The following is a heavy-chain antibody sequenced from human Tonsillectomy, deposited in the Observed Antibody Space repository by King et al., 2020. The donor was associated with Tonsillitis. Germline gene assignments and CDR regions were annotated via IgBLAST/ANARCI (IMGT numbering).Heavy chain of an antibody. V-gene: IGHV4-39*07. CDR3: AGPPSPMFASEGGSFVL. D-gene: IGHD3-10*02. CDR2: LYYSGTP. J-gene: IGHJ2*01. Sequence: LQLQESGPGLVKPSETLSLTCTVSGGSISSRNYYWGWGWVRQPPGKGLEWVATLYYSGTPSYNPSLKSRVTTSVDTSKNQFSLTLISVTAADTAVYFCAGPPSPMFASEGGSFVLWGRGPLVPVSS. CDR1: GGSISSRNYY.